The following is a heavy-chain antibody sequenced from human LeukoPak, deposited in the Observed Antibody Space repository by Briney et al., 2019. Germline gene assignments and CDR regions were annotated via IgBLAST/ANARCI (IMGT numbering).Heavy chain of an antibody. CDR1: GYTFTSYG. CDR3: ARDETVVVPAAIPLDY. V-gene: IGHV1-18*01. CDR2: ISAYNGNT. Sequence: ASVKVSCKASGYTFTSYGISWVRQAPGQGLEWMGWISAYNGNTNYAQKLQGRVTMTTDTSTSTAYMELRSLRSDDTAVYYCARDETVVVPAAIPLDYWGQGTLVTVSS. J-gene: IGHJ4*02. D-gene: IGHD2-2*01.